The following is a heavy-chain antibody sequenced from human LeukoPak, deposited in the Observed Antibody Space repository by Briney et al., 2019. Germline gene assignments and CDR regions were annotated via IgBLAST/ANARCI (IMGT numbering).Heavy chain of an antibody. CDR2: IIPIFGTT. CDR3: ASRSSWLGLPYYYGMDV. D-gene: IGHD6-13*01. J-gene: IGHJ6*02. Sequence: SVKVSCKASGGTFSSYAISWVRQAPGQGLEWMGGIIPIFGTTNYAQKFQGRVTITADESTSTAYMELSSLRSEDTAVYYCASRSSWLGLPYYYGMDVWGQGTTVTVSS. V-gene: IGHV1-69*13. CDR1: GGTFSSYA.